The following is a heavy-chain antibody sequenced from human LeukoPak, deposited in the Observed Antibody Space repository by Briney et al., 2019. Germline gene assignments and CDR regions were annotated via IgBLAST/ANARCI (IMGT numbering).Heavy chain of an antibody. Sequence: GASLKISCKGSGYSFTNYWIGWVRQMPGKGLEWMEILYPGDSDTRYNPSFQGQVTISADKSISTAYLQWSSLKASDTAMYYCAGTLNYYDSSAYYLAPFDYWGQGTLVTVSS. CDR2: LYPGDSDT. D-gene: IGHD3-22*01. CDR3: AGTLNYYDSSAYYLAPFDY. CDR1: GYSFTNYW. V-gene: IGHV5-51*01. J-gene: IGHJ4*02.